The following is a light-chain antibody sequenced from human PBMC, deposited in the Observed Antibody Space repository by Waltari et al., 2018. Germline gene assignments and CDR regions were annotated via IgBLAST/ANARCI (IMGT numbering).Light chain of an antibody. V-gene: IGKV2-40*01. CDR2: MLA. Sequence: VVMTQIPLSLPVTPGEPASISCRSRQSLFDSADGNTYLDWYLQKPGQSPHLLIYMLAYRASGVPDRFSVSGSGTDFTLKISRVEAEDVGVYYCMQRKEFPYTFGQGTKLEIK. CDR1: QSLFDSADGNTY. CDR3: MQRKEFPYT. J-gene: IGKJ2*01.